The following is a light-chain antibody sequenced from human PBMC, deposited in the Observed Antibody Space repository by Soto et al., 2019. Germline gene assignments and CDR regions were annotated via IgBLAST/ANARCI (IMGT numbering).Light chain of an antibody. CDR2: GAS. V-gene: IGKV3-20*01. CDR3: QQYGSSRWT. J-gene: IGKJ1*01. CDR1: QSVSSSY. Sequence: EIVLTQSPGTLSFCPWERATLSCRASQSVSSSYLAWYQQKPGQAPRLLIYGASSRATGIPDRFSGSGSGTDFTLTISRLEPEDFAVYYCQQYGSSRWTFGQGTKVDIK.